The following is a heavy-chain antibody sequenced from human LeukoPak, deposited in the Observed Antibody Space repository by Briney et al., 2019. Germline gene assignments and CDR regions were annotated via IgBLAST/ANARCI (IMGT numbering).Heavy chain of an antibody. D-gene: IGHD3-10*01. CDR2: IYSGGST. CDR3: ARDGGGSGSYYTGYAFDI. V-gene: IGHV3-66*01. J-gene: IGHJ3*02. Sequence: GGSLRLSCAASGFTFNDYWMSWVRQAPGKGLEWVSVIYSGGSTYYADSVKGRFTISRDNSKNTLYLQMNSLRAEDTAVYYCARDGGGSGSYYTGYAFDIWGQGTMVTVSS. CDR1: GFTFNDYW.